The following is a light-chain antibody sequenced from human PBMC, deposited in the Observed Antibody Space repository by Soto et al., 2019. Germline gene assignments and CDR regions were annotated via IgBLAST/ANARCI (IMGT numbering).Light chain of an antibody. Sequence: DIQMTQSPSILPASVGDRVTITCRASQSISSWLAWYQQKPGKAPNLLINKASHLENGVPSRFSGSGSGTEFTLTISSLQPGDFATYYCQHYNTYPWTFGQGTKV. CDR1: QSISSW. CDR3: QHYNTYPWT. V-gene: IGKV1-5*03. J-gene: IGKJ1*01. CDR2: KAS.